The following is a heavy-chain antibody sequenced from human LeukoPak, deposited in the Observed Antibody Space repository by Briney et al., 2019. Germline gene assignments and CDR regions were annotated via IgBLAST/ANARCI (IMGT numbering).Heavy chain of an antibody. V-gene: IGHV4-59*08. CDR2: MYYSGST. CDR3: ARQSQQLVPFDY. CDR1: GGSISSYY. J-gene: IGHJ4*02. Sequence: SETLSLTCTVSGGSISSYYWSWIRQPPGKGLEWIGYMYYSGSTKYNPSLKSRVTISVDTFKNQISLKLSSVTAADTAVYYCARQSQQLVPFDYWGQGTLVSVSS. D-gene: IGHD6-6*01.